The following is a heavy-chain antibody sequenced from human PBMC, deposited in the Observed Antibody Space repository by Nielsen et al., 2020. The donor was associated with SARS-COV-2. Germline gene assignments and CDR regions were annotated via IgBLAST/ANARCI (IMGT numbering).Heavy chain of an antibody. CDR3: ARFNYDILTGPSDAFDI. V-gene: IGHV3-20*01. CDR1: GFTFDDDG. Sequence: GESLKISCAASGFTFDDDGMSWGRQAPGKGREWVSGINWNGGSTGYADSVKGRFTISRDNAKNSLYLQMNSLRAEDTALYHCARFNYDILTGPSDAFDIWGQGTMVTVSS. CDR2: INWNGGST. J-gene: IGHJ3*02. D-gene: IGHD3-9*01.